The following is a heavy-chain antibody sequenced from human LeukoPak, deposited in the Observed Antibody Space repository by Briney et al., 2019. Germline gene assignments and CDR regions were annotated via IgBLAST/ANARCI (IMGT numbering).Heavy chain of an antibody. D-gene: IGHD3-10*01. CDR3: ARDRRTGSYYITTRS. CDR2: INPNSGGT. V-gene: IGHV1-2*02. CDR1: GYTFTGYY. Sequence: ASVKVSCKASGYTFTGYYMHWVRQAPGQGLEWMGWINPNSGGTNYAQKFQGRVTMTRDTSISTAYMELSRLRSDDTAVYYCARDRRTGSYYITTRSWGQGTLVTVSS. J-gene: IGHJ5*02.